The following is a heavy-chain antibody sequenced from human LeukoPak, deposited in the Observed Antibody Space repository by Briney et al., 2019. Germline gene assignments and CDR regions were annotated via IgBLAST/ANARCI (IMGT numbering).Heavy chain of an antibody. D-gene: IGHD1-14*01. CDR2: LYSDGKT. Sequence: PGGSLRLSCAASGFTVITNDMTWVRQAPGKGLEWVSVLYSDGKTKYAGSVQGRFTISRDNSKNTLYLEMNSLSPDDTAVYYCARGVEPLAANTLAYWGQGTLVTVSS. J-gene: IGHJ4*02. CDR1: GFTVITND. CDR3: ARGVEPLAANTLAY. V-gene: IGHV3-53*01.